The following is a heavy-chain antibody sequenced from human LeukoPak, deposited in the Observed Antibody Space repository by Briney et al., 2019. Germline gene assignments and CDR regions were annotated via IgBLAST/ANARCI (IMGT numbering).Heavy chain of an antibody. CDR3: ARGHCSSTSCYLPSYGMDV. Sequence: ASVKVSCKASGYTFTGYYMHWVRQAPGQGLEWMGWINPNSGGTNYAQRFQGRVTMTRATSISTAYMELSRLRSDDTAVYYCARGHCSSTSCYLPSYGMDVWGQGTTVTVSS. CDR2: INPNSGGT. CDR1: GYTFTGYY. V-gene: IGHV1-2*02. J-gene: IGHJ6*02. D-gene: IGHD2-2*01.